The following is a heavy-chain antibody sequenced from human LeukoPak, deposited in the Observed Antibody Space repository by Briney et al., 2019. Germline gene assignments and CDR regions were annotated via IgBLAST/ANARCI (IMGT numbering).Heavy chain of an antibody. D-gene: IGHD6-19*01. J-gene: IGHJ4*02. CDR1: GFTLSSYN. CDR2: IRNSGNTI. CDR3: ARDHGSGWSVDY. Sequence: GGSLRLSCAVSGFTLSSYNMNWVRQAPGKGLEWVSYIRNSGNTIYYADSVKGRFTISRDPAKNSLYLQMNSLRAEDTAVYYCARDHGSGWSVDYWGQGTLVTVSS. V-gene: IGHV3-48*01.